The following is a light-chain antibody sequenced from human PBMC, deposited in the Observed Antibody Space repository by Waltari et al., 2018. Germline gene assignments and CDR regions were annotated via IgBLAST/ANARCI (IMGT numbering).Light chain of an antibody. CDR3: QSAGSSGTVV. V-gene: IGLV3-25*03. CDR1: ALPKQY. J-gene: IGLJ2*01. Sequence: SYELTQPPSVSVSPGQTARITCSGDALPKQYAYWYQQKPGQAPELVIYKDSERPSGIPERFSGSSSGTTVTLTISGVQAEDEADYYCQSAGSSGTVVFGGGTKLTVL. CDR2: KDS.